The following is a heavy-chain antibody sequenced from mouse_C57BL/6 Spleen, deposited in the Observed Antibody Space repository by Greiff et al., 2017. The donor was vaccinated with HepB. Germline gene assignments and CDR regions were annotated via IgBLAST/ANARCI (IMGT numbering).Heavy chain of an antibody. CDR1: GYSFTDYN. Sequence: LVESGPELVKPGASVKISCKASGYSFTDYNMNWVKQSNGKSLEWIGVINPNYGTTSYNQKFKGKATLTVDQSSSTAYMQLNSLTSEDSAVDYCARGGGSSYDWFAYWGQGTLVTVSA. CDR3: ARGGGSSYDWFAY. D-gene: IGHD1-1*01. V-gene: IGHV1-39*01. J-gene: IGHJ3*01. CDR2: INPNYGTT.